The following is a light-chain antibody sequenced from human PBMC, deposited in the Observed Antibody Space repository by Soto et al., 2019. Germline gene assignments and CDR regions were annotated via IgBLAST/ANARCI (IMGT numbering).Light chain of an antibody. CDR1: QSISSR. V-gene: IGKV1-12*01. CDR3: QQANSFPHT. CDR2: GAS. J-gene: IGKJ2*01. Sequence: DIQMTQSPSSVSASVGDRVTITCRASQSISSRLAWYQQKPGKAPKLLIYGASTLQTGVPSRFSGSGSGTDFTLTISTLQPADFATYYCQQANSFPHTFGQGTKLEIK.